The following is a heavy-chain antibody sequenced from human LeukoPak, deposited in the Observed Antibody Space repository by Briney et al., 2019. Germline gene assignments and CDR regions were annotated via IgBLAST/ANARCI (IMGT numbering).Heavy chain of an antibody. CDR1: RFTFSSYA. V-gene: IGHV3-64*01. D-gene: IGHD4-11*01. J-gene: IGHJ4*02. Sequence: QSGGSLRLSCAASRFTFSSYAMHWVRQAPGKGLEYVSAISSNGGSTYYANSVKGRFTISRDNSKNTLYLQMGSLRAEDMAVYYCARVGSDYIGYFDYWGQGTLVTVSS. CDR3: ARVGSDYIGYFDY. CDR2: ISSNGGST.